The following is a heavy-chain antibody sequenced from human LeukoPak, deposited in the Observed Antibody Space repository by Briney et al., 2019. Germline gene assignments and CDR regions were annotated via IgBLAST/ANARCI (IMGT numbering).Heavy chain of an antibody. V-gene: IGHV1-46*01. CDR3: ARAPPYCSGGSCYSESMFDP. D-gene: IGHD2-15*01. CDR2: INPSGGST. J-gene: IGHJ5*02. CDR1: GYTFTSYG. Sequence: ASVKVSCKASGYTFTSYGISWVRQAPGQGLEWMGIINPSGGSTSYAQKFQGRVTMTRDMSTSTVYMELSSLRSEDTAVYYCARAPPYCSGGSCYSESMFDPWGQGTLVTVSS.